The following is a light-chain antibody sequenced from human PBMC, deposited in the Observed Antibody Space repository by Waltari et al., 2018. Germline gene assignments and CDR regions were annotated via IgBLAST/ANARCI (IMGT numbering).Light chain of an antibody. CDR3: QQSYGTPPNG. CDR2: AAS. J-gene: IGKJ5*01. Sequence: DIQMTQSPSSLSASIGDRVTITCRTSRSINPFLNWYQQKPGKAPKLLIYAASNLQTDVPSRFSGSGSGTEYTLTISSLQPEDFATYYCQQSYGTPPNGFGQGTRLDI. V-gene: IGKV1-39*01. CDR1: RSINPF.